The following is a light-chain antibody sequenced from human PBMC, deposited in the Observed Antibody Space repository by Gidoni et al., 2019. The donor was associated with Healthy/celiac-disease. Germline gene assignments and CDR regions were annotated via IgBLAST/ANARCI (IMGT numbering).Light chain of an antibody. Sequence: DTVLTQSPGTLSLSPGERATLSCRASQSVSSSYLAWYQQKPGQAPRLLIYGASSRATGIPDRFSGSGSGTDFTLTISRLEPEYFAVYYCQQYGSSFTFGQVTRLEIK. CDR1: QSVSSSY. V-gene: IGKV3-20*01. CDR3: QQYGSSFT. CDR2: GAS. J-gene: IGKJ5*01.